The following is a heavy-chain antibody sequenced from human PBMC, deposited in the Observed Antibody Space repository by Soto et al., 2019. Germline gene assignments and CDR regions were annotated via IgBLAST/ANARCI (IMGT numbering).Heavy chain of an antibody. CDR1: GFTFNSSA. J-gene: IGHJ3*02. CDR3: AASDRRYHDAFDI. Sequence: GASVKVSCKASGFTFNSSAVQWVRQDRGQRLEWIGWIVVGSGNTNYAQKFQERVTITRDMSTSTAYMELSSLRSEDTAVYYCAASDRRYHDAFDIWGQGTMVTVSS. D-gene: IGHD1-26*01. V-gene: IGHV1-58*01. CDR2: IVVGSGNT.